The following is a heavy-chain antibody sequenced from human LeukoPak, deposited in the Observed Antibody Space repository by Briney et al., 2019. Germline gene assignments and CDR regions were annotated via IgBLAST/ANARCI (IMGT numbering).Heavy chain of an antibody. J-gene: IGHJ6*03. CDR2: ISSGGNTI. CDR3: ARILRYCSGGNCYSGGLGYMDV. D-gene: IGHD2-15*01. V-gene: IGHV3-11*01. CDR1: GFTFSDYY. Sequence: PGGSLRLSCAASGFTFSDYYMSWVRQPPGKGLEWVSYISSGGNTIYYTDSVKGRFTLSRDNAKKSLYLQMNSLRAEDTAVYYCARILRYCSGGNCYSGGLGYMDVWGKGTTVTISS.